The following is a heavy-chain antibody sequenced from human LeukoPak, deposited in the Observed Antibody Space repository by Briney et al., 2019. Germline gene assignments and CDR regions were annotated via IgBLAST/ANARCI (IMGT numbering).Heavy chain of an antibody. CDR3: AKAHQVVPAAMGIDAFDI. V-gene: IGHV3-30*02. J-gene: IGHJ3*02. CDR2: IRYDGSNK. Sequence: GGSLRLSCAASGFTFSSYGMHWVRQAPGKGLEWVAFIRYDGSNKYYADSVKGRFTISRDNSKNTLYLQMNSLRAEDTAVYYCAKAHQVVPAAMGIDAFDIWGQGTMVTVSS. D-gene: IGHD2-2*01. CDR1: GFTFSSYG.